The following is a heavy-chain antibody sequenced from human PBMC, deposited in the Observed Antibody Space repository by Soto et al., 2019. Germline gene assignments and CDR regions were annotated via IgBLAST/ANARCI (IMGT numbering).Heavy chain of an antibody. V-gene: IGHV3-43*01. D-gene: IGHD1-26*01. Sequence: GGSLRLSCAASGFTFGSYTMNWVRQAPGKGLEWVSVISWDGDSTYYADSVKGRFTISRDNSKNSLYLQMNSLRTEDTALYYCAKGVDVGATYYYYGMDVWGQGTTVTVSS. J-gene: IGHJ6*02. CDR2: ISWDGDST. CDR3: AKGVDVGATYYYYGMDV. CDR1: GFTFGSYT.